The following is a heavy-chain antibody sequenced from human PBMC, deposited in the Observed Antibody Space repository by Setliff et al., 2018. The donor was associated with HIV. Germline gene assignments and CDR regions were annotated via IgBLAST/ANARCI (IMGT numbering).Heavy chain of an antibody. CDR1: GFTFNNVW. V-gene: IGHV3-15*01. D-gene: IGHD5-12*01. Sequence: PGGSLRLSCEASGFTFNNVWMHWVRQAPGKGLEWVGRVKSRTDGGTTDYAAPVKGRLTISRDDSKNTLYLVMSGLRTEDTAIYYCTTEKRGSGAYFFDHWGQGTLVTVSS. CDR3: TTEKRGSGAYFFDH. J-gene: IGHJ4*02. CDR2: VKSRTDGGTT.